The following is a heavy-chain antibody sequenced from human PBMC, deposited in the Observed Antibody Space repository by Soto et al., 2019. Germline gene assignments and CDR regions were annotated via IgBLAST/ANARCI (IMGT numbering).Heavy chain of an antibody. CDR2: ISSSSSYI. CDR1: GFTFSSYS. Sequence: GGSLRLSCAASGFTFSSYSMNWVRQAPGKGLEWVSSISSSSSYIYYADSVKGRFTISRDNAKNSLYLQMNSLRAEDTAVYYCARGPSQLVAGPMPFDPWGQGTLVTVSS. D-gene: IGHD6-6*01. CDR3: ARGPSQLVAGPMPFDP. V-gene: IGHV3-21*01. J-gene: IGHJ5*02.